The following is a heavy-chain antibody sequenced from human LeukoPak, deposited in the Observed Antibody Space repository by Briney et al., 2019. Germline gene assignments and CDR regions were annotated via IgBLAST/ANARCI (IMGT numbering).Heavy chain of an antibody. D-gene: IGHD5-24*01. Sequence: GGSLTLSCAASGFTVSSKYMSWVRQAPGKGLEWVSVIYSGGSTYYAASVKGRFTISRDNSKNTVYLQMISLRAEDTAVYYCARESSGWLQLFDYWGQGTLVTVSS. V-gene: IGHV3-66*01. CDR3: ARESSGWLQLFDY. CDR2: IYSGGST. J-gene: IGHJ4*02. CDR1: GFTVSSKY.